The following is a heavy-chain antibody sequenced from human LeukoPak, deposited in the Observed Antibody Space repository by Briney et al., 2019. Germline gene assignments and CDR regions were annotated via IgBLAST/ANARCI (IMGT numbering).Heavy chain of an antibody. CDR3: AKLVGYSYATYFDY. D-gene: IGHD5-18*01. Sequence: PGGSLRLSCAASGFTFSSYGMSWVRQAPGKGLEWVSGISGSGGSTYYADSVKGRLTISRDNSKNTLYLQMNSLRAEDTAVYYCAKLVGYSYATYFDYWGQGTLVTVSS. CDR1: GFTFSSYG. CDR2: ISGSGGST. J-gene: IGHJ4*02. V-gene: IGHV3-23*01.